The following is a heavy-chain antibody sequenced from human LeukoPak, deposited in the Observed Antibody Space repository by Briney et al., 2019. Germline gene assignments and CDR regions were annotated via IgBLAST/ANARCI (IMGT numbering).Heavy chain of an antibody. V-gene: IGHV5-51*01. CDR3: ARRDGPGSYYGYHGMDV. J-gene: IGHJ6*02. CDR1: GYSFTYYW. Sequence: GESLKISCKGSGYSFTYYWIGWVRQMPGKGLEWMGIIFPGDSDTRYSPSFLGQVTISADKSFSTAYLQWSSLKASDSAMYYCARRDGPGSYYGYHGMDVWGQGTTVTVSS. CDR2: IFPGDSDT. D-gene: IGHD3-10*01.